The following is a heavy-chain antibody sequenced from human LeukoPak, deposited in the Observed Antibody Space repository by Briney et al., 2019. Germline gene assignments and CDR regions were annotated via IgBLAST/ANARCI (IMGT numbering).Heavy chain of an antibody. CDR2: IDPSDSYT. CDR3: AREPRGYCSGGSCWYY. D-gene: IGHD2-15*01. V-gene: IGHV5-10-1*01. J-gene: IGHJ4*02. CDR1: GYSFTSYW. Sequence: GESLRISCEGAGYSFTSYWITWGRQMPGKGLEWMGRIDPSDSYTNYSPSFQGHVTISADKSISTAYLQWSSLKASDSAIYYCAREPRGYCSGGSCWYYWGQGTLVTVSS.